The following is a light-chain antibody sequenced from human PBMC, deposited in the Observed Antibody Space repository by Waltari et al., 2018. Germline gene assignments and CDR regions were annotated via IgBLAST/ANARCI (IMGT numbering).Light chain of an antibody. CDR2: SVT. J-gene: IGLJ3*02. V-gene: IGLV2-14*03. Sequence: QSALAQPASVSGSPGQSLTIPCTGTRMTVGGFNYVSWYQQHPGKAPKLIIYSVTIRPSGVSDRFSGSKSGNTASLTISGLQAEDEAYYCCSSYTSTSTWVFGRGTKLTVL. CDR1: RMTVGGFNY. CDR3: SSYTSTSTWV.